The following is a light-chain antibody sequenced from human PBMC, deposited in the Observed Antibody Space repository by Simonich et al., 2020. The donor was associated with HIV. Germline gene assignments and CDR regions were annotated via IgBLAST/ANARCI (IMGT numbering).Light chain of an antibody. Sequence: DIQMTQSPSTLSASVGDRVTNTCRASQSISSWLAWYQQKPGKAPKLLIYKASRLEMGVPSRFSGSGSGTEFTLTISSLQPDDFATYYCQQYNSYSYTFGQGTKLEIK. CDR3: QQYNSYSYT. CDR2: KAS. J-gene: IGKJ2*01. V-gene: IGKV1-5*03. CDR1: QSISSW.